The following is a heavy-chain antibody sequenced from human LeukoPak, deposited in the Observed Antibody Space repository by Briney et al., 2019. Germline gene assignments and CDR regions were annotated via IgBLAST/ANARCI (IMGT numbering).Heavy chain of an antibody. Sequence: GGSLRLPCAASGFTFSSYSMNWVRQAPGKGLEWVSSISTTSTYIYYADSVKGRFTISRDNAKNSLYLQMNSLRAEDTAVYYCARDRLAAGDAFDIWGQGTMVTVSS. V-gene: IGHV3-21*01. CDR2: ISTTSTYI. CDR3: ARDRLAAGDAFDI. J-gene: IGHJ3*02. CDR1: GFTFSSYS. D-gene: IGHD6-13*01.